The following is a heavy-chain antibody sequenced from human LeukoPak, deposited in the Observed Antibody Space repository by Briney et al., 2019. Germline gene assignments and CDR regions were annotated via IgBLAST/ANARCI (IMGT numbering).Heavy chain of an antibody. Sequence: SETLSLTCTGSGGSIISYYWTWIRQPPGKGLEGIGDIYYSGSANYNPSLKSPVTISVDTSKDQFSLKLSPVTAADTAVYSCARHAATGTTSSLRFDPWGQGTLVTVSS. D-gene: IGHD6-25*01. CDR2: IYYSGSA. CDR1: GGSIISYY. V-gene: IGHV4-59*08. CDR3: ARHAATGTTSSLRFDP. J-gene: IGHJ5*02.